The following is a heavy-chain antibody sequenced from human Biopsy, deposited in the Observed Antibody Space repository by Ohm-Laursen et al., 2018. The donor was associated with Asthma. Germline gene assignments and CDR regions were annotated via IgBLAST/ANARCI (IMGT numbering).Heavy chain of an antibody. CDR1: GGSINNFY. J-gene: IGHJ4*02. D-gene: IGHD2-21*02. CDR2: VYYSGST. CDR3: ARGVDRVTGLLDHFDS. Sequence: SETLSLTCTVSGGSINNFYWGWIRQPPGKGLESIGHVYYSGSTNYNPSLKSRVTISIDASKNQFSLKLTSVTAADTAVYYCARGVDRVTGLLDHFDSWGQGTLVTVSS. V-gene: IGHV4-59*01.